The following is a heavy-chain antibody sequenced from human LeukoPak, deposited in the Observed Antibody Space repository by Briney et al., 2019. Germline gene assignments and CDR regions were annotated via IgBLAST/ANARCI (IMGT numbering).Heavy chain of an antibody. CDR3: VSDLCGGDDQ. Sequence: SGGSLRLSCAASGFTFDDYGMSWVRQAPGKGLVWVSRIDEDGKTIDYADSVKGRFTISRDNAKDTLYLQMSSLRDEDTAVYYCVSDLCGGDDQWGRGTLVTVSS. CDR1: GFTFDDYG. J-gene: IGHJ5*02. CDR2: IDEDGKTI. D-gene: IGHD3-3*01. V-gene: IGHV3-74*01.